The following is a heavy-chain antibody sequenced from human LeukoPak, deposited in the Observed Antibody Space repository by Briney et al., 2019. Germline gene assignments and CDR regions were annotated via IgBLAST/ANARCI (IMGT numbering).Heavy chain of an antibody. CDR2: ISSSSSYI. CDR3: ARVDTAMVTNSYAFDY. D-gene: IGHD5-18*01. CDR1: GFTFSSYS. V-gene: IGHV3-21*01. J-gene: IGHJ4*02. Sequence: GGSLRLSCAASGFTFSSYSMNWVRQAPGKGLEWVSSISSSSSYIYYADSVKGRFTISRDNAKNSLYLQMNSLRAEDTAVYYCARVDTAMVTNSYAFDYWGQGTLVTVSS.